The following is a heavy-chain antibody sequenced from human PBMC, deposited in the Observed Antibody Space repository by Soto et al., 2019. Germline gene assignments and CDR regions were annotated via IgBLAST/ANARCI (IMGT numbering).Heavy chain of an antibody. V-gene: IGHV4-59*01. CDR1: GASISDYN. Sequence: PSETLSLTCTVSGASISDYNWSWIRQPPGKGLEWLGYIYYSGTSGSTNYNPSLKSRVIISVDTSKNQFSLKLTSVNAADTAVYYCARDKITGLFDYWGQGTLVTVSS. D-gene: IGHD2-8*02. J-gene: IGHJ4*02. CDR2: IYYSGTSGST. CDR3: ARDKITGLFDY.